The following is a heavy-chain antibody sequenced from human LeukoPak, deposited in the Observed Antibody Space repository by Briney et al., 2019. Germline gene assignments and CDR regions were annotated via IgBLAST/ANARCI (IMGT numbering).Heavy chain of an antibody. D-gene: IGHD3-16*02. J-gene: IGHJ4*02. V-gene: IGHV4-39*01. CDR3: AKFDYVWGSYRYQPTPPV. Sequence: PSETLSLTCTVSGGSISSSSYYWGWIRQPPEKGLEWIGSRYYNGNTYYNPSLQSRISISVDTSKNQFSLRLSSVTAADTAVYYCAKFDYVWGSYRYQPTPPVWGQGTLVIVSS. CDR2: RYYNGNT. CDR1: GGSISSSSYY.